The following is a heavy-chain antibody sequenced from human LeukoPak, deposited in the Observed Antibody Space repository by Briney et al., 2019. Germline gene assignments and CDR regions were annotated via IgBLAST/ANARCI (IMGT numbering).Heavy chain of an antibody. D-gene: IGHD3-3*01. Sequence: PGGSLRLSCAASGFTFSSHGMHWVRQAPGKGLEWVAVISYDGSNKYYADSVKGRFTISRDNSKNTLYLQMNSLRAEDTAVYYCANVYYDFWSGLKGNNYYYYGMDVWGQGTTVTVSS. V-gene: IGHV3-30*18. CDR1: GFTFSSHG. CDR3: ANVYYDFWSGLKGNNYYYYGMDV. J-gene: IGHJ6*02. CDR2: ISYDGSNK.